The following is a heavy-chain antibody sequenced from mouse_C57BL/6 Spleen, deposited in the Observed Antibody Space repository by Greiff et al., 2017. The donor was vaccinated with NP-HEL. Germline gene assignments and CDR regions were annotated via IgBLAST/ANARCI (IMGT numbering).Heavy chain of an antibody. J-gene: IGHJ3*01. CDR2: ISYDGSN. V-gene: IGHV3-6*01. CDR1: GYSITSGYY. Sequence: EVKLVESGPGLVKPSQSLSLTCSVTGYSITSGYYWNWIRQFPGNKLEWMGYISYDGSNNYNPSLKNRISITRDTSKNQFFLKLNSVTTEDTATYYCARDGSYYGWGQGTLVTVSA. D-gene: IGHD1-1*01. CDR3: ARDGSYYG.